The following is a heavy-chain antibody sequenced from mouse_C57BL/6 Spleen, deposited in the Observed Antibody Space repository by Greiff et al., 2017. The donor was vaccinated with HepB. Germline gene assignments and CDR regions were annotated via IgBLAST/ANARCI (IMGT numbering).Heavy chain of an antibody. D-gene: IGHD2-5*01. Sequence: VQLKESGGGLVKPGGSLKLSCAASGFTFSDYGMHWVRQAPEKGLEWVAYISSGSSTIYYADTVKGRFTISRDNAKNTLFLQMTSRRSEDTAMYYCAGGDYSNYGFAYWGQGTLVTVSA. V-gene: IGHV5-17*01. CDR3: AGGDYSNYGFAY. J-gene: IGHJ3*01. CDR2: ISSGSSTI. CDR1: GFTFSDYG.